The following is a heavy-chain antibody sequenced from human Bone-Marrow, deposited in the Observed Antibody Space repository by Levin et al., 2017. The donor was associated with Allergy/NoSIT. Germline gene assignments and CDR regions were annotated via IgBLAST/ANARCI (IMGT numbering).Heavy chain of an antibody. CDR1: GFTFRSNW. V-gene: IGHV3-74*01. CDR2: INSDGSST. Sequence: ESLKISCAASGFTFRSNWMHWVRQAPGKGLVWVSRINSDGSSTTYADSVKGRFTISRDNAKNTLYLQMNSLRAEDAAVYYCARGVGGGGDYWGQGILVTVSS. CDR3: ARGVGGGGDY. J-gene: IGHJ4*02. D-gene: IGHD1-26*01.